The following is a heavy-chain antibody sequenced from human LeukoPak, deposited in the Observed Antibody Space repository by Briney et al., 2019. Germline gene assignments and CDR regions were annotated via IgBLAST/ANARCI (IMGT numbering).Heavy chain of an antibody. Sequence: PGGSLRLSCAASGFTFSSYAMSWVRQAPGKGLEWVSAISGSGGSTHYADSVKGRFTISRDNSKNTLYLQMNSLRAEDTAVYYCARDNSLQDMAWWFDPWGQGTLVIVSS. CDR1: GFTFSSYA. CDR3: ARDNSLQDMAWWFDP. V-gene: IGHV3-23*01. D-gene: IGHD5-24*01. CDR2: ISGSGGST. J-gene: IGHJ5*02.